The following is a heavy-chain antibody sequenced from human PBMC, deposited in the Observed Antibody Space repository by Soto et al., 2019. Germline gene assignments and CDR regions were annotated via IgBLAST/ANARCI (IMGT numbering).Heavy chain of an antibody. D-gene: IGHD3-22*01. CDR2: IYYSGST. Sequence: PSETLSLTCTVSGGSISSSSYYWGWIRQPPGKVLEWIGSIYYSGSTYYNPSLKSRVTISVDTSKNQFSLKLSSVTAADTAVYYCARGDDSSGYYYGYFDYWGQGTLVTVSS. CDR3: ARGDDSSGYYYGYFDY. V-gene: IGHV4-39*07. CDR1: GGSISSSSYY. J-gene: IGHJ4*02.